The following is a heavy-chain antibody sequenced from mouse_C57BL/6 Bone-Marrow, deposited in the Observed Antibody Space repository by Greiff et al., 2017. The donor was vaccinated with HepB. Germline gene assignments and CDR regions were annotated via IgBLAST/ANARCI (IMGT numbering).Heavy chain of an antibody. J-gene: IGHJ3*01. Sequence: EVQLQQSGPELVKPGASVKISCKASGYTFTDYYMNWVKQSHGKSLEWIGDINPNNGGTSYNQKFKGKATLTVDKSSSTAYMELRSLTSGDSAVYYCARGYYSPYWGQGTLVTVSA. CDR2: INPNNGGT. CDR3: ARGYYSPY. CDR1: GYTFTDYY. V-gene: IGHV1-26*01. D-gene: IGHD2-12*01.